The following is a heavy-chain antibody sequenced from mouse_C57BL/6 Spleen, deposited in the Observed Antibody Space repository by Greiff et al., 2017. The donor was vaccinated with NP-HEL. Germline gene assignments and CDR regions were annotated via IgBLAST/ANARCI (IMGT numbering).Heavy chain of an antibody. CDR1: GFSLTSYG. CDR3: ARGGPYYSNYDAMDY. Sequence: QVQLQQSGPGLVAPSQSLSITCTVSGFSLTSYGVHWVRQPPGKGLEWLVVIWSDGSTTYNSALKSRLSISKDNSKSQVFLKMNSLQTDDTAMYYCARGGPYYSNYDAMDYWGQGTSVTVSS. J-gene: IGHJ4*01. CDR2: IWSDGST. V-gene: IGHV2-6*03. D-gene: IGHD2-5*01.